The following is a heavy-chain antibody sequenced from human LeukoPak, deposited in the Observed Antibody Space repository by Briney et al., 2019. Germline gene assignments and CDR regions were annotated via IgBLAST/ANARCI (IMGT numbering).Heavy chain of an antibody. Sequence: GPAVKVSCKASGYTFTSYGISWVRQAPGQGLEWMGWISAYNGNTNYAQKLQGRVTMTTDTSTSTAYMELRSLRSDDTAVYYCARRLSMVVADDYWGQGTLVTVSS. CDR3: ARRLSMVVADDY. CDR1: GYTFTSYG. J-gene: IGHJ4*02. CDR2: ISAYNGNT. D-gene: IGHD2-15*01. V-gene: IGHV1-18*01.